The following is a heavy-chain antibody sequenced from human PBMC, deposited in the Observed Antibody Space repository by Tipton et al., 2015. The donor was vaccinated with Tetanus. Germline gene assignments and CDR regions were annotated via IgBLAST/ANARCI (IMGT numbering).Heavy chain of an antibody. J-gene: IGHJ5*02. Sequence: GLVKPSQTLSLTCSVSGGSINSGGYFWNWIRQQPGKGPEWIGYIYYSGDTFYNPSLKSRVTISVDTSKNQFSLNLRSVTAADTAVYYCARDQGGGRVVRLNWFDPWGQGTLVTVSS. CDR2: IYYSGDT. V-gene: IGHV4-31*03. D-gene: IGHD6-6*01. CDR3: ARDQGGGRVVRLNWFDP. CDR1: GGSINSGGYF.